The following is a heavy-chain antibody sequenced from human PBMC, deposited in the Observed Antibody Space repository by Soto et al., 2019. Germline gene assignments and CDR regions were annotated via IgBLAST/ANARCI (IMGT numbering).Heavy chain of an antibody. CDR1: GFTFSDYY. Sequence: GGSLRLSCAASGFTFSDYYISWIRQAPGKGLKWVSYISISGSIIDYADSVKGRFTISRDNTKSSLYLQMNSLRAEDTAVYYCARYAKWEPGIDYWGQGTLVTVSS. V-gene: IGHV3-11*01. CDR3: ARYAKWEPGIDY. J-gene: IGHJ4*02. CDR2: ISISGSII. D-gene: IGHD1-26*01.